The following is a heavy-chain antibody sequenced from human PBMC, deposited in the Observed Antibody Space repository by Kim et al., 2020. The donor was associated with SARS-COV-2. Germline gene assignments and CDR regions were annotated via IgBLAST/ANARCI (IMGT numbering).Heavy chain of an antibody. CDR3: ARGPDSSLLDY. D-gene: IGHD4-4*01. Sequence: GGSLRLSCAASGFTFSSYWMHWVRQAPGRGLVWVSRINADGSGTRDADSVKGRFTISRDNAKNTLYLQMNSLRVDDTAIYYCARGPDSSLLDYWGQGTLVTVSS. CDR2: INADGSGT. V-gene: IGHV3-74*01. J-gene: IGHJ4*02. CDR1: GFTFSSYW.